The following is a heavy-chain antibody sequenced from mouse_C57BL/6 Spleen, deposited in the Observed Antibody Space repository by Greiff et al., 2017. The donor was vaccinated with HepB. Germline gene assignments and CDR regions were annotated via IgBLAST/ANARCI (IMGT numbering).Heavy chain of an antibody. CDR1: GYTFTDYN. CDR3: ARMYGSSPSYAMDY. V-gene: IGHV1-18*01. J-gene: IGHJ4*01. Sequence: EVQLQQSGPELVKPGASVKIPCKASGYTFTDYNMDWVKQSHGKSLEWIGDINPNNGGTIYNQKFKGKATLTVDKSSSTAYMELRSLTSEDTAVYYCARMYGSSPSYAMDYWGQGTSVTVSS. D-gene: IGHD1-1*01. CDR2: INPNNGGT.